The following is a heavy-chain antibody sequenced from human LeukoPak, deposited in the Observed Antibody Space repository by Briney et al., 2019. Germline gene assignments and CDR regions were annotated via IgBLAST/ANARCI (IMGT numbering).Heavy chain of an antibody. CDR3: AREINDYVWGSYRSGAFDI. J-gene: IGHJ3*02. V-gene: IGHV3-7*01. Sequence: GGSLRLSCAASGFTFSNSWMTWVRQAPGKGLERVANIKEDGSETYYVESVRGRFSISRDNAKNSVYLEMNSLRAEDTAVYFCAREINDYVWGSYRSGAFDIWGQGTMVTVSS. CDR2: IKEDGSET. CDR1: GFTFSNSW. D-gene: IGHD3-16*02.